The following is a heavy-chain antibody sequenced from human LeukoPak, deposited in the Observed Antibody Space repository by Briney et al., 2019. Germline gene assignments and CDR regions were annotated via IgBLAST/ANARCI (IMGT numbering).Heavy chain of an antibody. CDR1: GYIFTNYY. D-gene: IGHD3-10*01. CDR3: ARDHGSAYYRAPRH. Sequence: ASVKVSCKASGYIFTNYYMHWVRQAPGQGLEWMGTINPSGGSTTYAQKFRGRVTMTRDTSTSTVYMELSSLRSEDTAVYYCARDHGSAYYRAPRHWGRGTLVTVSS. J-gene: IGHJ2*01. CDR2: INPSGGST. V-gene: IGHV1-46*01.